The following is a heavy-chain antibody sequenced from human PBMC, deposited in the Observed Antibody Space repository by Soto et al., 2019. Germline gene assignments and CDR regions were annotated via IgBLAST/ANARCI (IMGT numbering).Heavy chain of an antibody. J-gene: IGHJ6*02. CDR2: ISAYNGNT. Sequence: GASVKVSCKASGYTFASYGISWVRQAPGQGLEWMGWISAYNGNTNYAQKLQGRVTMTTDTSTSTAYMELRSLRSDDTAVYYCAREGALDYGDHPLYYYYGMDVWGQGTTVTVSS. CDR3: AREGALDYGDHPLYYYYGMDV. V-gene: IGHV1-18*01. CDR1: GYTFASYG. D-gene: IGHD4-17*01.